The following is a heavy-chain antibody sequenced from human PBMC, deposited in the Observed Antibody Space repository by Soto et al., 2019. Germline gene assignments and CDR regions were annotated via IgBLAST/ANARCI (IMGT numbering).Heavy chain of an antibody. CDR1: GFTFSSYA. D-gene: IGHD6-19*01. Sequence: GGSLRLSCVASGFTFSSYAMSWVRQAPGKGLEWVSAISGSGGSTYYADSVKGRFTISRDNSKNTLYLQMNSLRAEDTAVYYCAKDWHSSGWYRSGSYHSYFDYWGQGTLVTVSS. V-gene: IGHV3-23*01. CDR2: ISGSGGST. CDR3: AKDWHSSGWYRSGSYHSYFDY. J-gene: IGHJ4*02.